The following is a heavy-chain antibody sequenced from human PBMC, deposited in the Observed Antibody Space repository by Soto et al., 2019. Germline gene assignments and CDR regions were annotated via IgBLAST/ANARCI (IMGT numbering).Heavy chain of an antibody. Sequence: SVKVSCKASGGTLSSYAISWVRQAPGQGLEWMGGIIPIFGTANYAQKFQGRVTITADKSTSTAYMELSSLRSEDTAVYYCARGVSSGYYPLNWFDPWGQGTLVTVSS. CDR3: ARGVSSGYYPLNWFDP. CDR2: IIPIFGTA. CDR1: GGTLSSYA. V-gene: IGHV1-69*06. J-gene: IGHJ5*02. D-gene: IGHD3-22*01.